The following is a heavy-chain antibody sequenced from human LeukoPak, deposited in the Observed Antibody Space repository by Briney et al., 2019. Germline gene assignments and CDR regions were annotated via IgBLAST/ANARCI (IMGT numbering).Heavy chain of an antibody. J-gene: IGHJ3*02. Sequence: GGSLRLSCAASGFTFSSYSMNWVRQAPGKGLEWVSVIYSGGSTYYADSVKGRFTISRDNSKNTLYLQMNSLRAEDTAVYYCARGRDGYTNDAFDIWGQGTMVTVSS. CDR1: GFTFSSYS. V-gene: IGHV3-53*01. D-gene: IGHD5-24*01. CDR2: IYSGGST. CDR3: ARGRDGYTNDAFDI.